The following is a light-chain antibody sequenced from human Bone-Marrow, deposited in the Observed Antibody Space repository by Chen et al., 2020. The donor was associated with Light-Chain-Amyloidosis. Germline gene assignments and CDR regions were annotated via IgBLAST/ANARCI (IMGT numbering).Light chain of an antibody. CDR2: DVS. CDR1: SSDVGGYNS. Sequence: QSALTQPASVSGSPGQSITISCTGTSSDVGGYNSVSWYQQHPGKAPQLMIYDVSNRPSGVSNRFSGSKSGNTASLTISGLQAEDEADYYCSSYTSITTLVFGGGTKLTVL. J-gene: IGLJ2*01. V-gene: IGLV2-14*03. CDR3: SSYTSITTLV.